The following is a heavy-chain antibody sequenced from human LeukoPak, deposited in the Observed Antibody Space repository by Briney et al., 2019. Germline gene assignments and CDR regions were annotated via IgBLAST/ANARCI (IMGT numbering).Heavy chain of an antibody. J-gene: IGHJ6*02. CDR3: ARGPPHYDILTGVPYYYYYGMDV. V-gene: IGHV1-69*04. D-gene: IGHD3-9*01. CDR1: GGTFSSYA. Sequence: ASVKVSCKASGGTFSSYAISWVRQAPGQGLEWMGRIIPILGIANYAQKFQGRVTITADKSTSTAYMELSSLRSEDTAVYYCARGPPHYDILTGVPYYYYYGMDVWGQGTTVTVSS. CDR2: IIPILGIA.